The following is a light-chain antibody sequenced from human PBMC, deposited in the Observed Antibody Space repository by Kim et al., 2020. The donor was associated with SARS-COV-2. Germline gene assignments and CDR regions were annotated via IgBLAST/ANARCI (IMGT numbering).Light chain of an antibody. J-gene: IGKJ4*01. CDR3: QQYNNLPLT. Sequence: DIQMTQSPSSLSASVGDRVTITCQASQDIRNYLNWYQQKPGKAPKLLIYDASNLETRVPSRFSGSGSGTDFTFTISSLQPEDIATYYCQQYNNLPLTFGGGTKVDIK. CDR1: QDIRNY. CDR2: DAS. V-gene: IGKV1-33*01.